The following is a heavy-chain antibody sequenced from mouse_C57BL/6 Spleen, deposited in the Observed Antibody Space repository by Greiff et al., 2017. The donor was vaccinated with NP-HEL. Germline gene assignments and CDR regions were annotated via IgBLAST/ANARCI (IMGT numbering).Heavy chain of an antibody. CDR1: GFTFTDYY. CDR2: VRNKANGYTT. CDR3: AGFYSNYESRYFDY. V-gene: IGHV7-3*01. J-gene: IGHJ2*01. Sequence: EVRLVESGGGLVQPGGSLSLSCAASGFTFTDYYMSWVRQPPGKALEWLGFVRNKANGYTTEYSASVKGRFTISRDNSQSILYLQMNALRAEDSATYYCAGFYSNYESRYFDYWGQGTTLTVSS. D-gene: IGHD2-5*01.